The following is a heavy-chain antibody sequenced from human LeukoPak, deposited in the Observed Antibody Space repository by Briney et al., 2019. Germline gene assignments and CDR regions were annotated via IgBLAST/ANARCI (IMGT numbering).Heavy chain of an antibody. V-gene: IGHV3-9*01. CDR3: AKGPSGIAVAGSPKYFQH. J-gene: IGHJ1*01. D-gene: IGHD6-19*01. Sequence: GGSLRLSCAASGFTFDDYAMHWVRQAPGKGLEWVSGISWNSGSIDYADSVKGRFTISRDNAKNSLYLQMNSLRAEDTALYYCAKGPSGIAVAGSPKYFQHWGQGTLVTVSS. CDR1: GFTFDDYA. CDR2: ISWNSGSI.